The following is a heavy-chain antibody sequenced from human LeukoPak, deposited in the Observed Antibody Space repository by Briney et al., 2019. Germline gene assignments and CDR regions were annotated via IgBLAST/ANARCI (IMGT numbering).Heavy chain of an antibody. D-gene: IGHD3-3*01. CDR1: GGSISSGGHS. Sequence: PSQTLSLTCAVSGGSISSGGHSWSWIRQPPGKGLEWIGYIYHSGSTYYNPSLKSRVTISVDRSKNQFSLKLSSVTAADTAVYYCARGAVLRFLEWLGPYYFDYWGQGTLVTVSS. V-gene: IGHV4-30-2*01. CDR2: IYHSGST. J-gene: IGHJ4*02. CDR3: ARGAVLRFLEWLGPYYFDY.